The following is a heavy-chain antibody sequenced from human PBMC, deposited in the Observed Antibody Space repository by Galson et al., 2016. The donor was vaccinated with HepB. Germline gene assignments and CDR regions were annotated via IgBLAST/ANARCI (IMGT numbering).Heavy chain of an antibody. D-gene: IGHD5-24*01. J-gene: IGHJ4*02. Sequence: SLRLSCAASGFTFSSYWMSWVRQAPGKGLEWVSIISGSGGSTYYADSMKGRFTISRDNSKNTLYLQMNSLRAEDTAVYYCVKGASMGWLQLQASYFDYWGQGTLVTVSS. CDR3: VKGASMGWLQLQASYFDY. CDR1: GFTFSSYW. V-gene: IGHV3-23*01. CDR2: ISGSGGST.